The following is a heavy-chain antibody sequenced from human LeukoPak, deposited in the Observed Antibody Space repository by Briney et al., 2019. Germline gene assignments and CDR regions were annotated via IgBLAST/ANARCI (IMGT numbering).Heavy chain of an antibody. V-gene: IGHV3-21*01. CDR3: ARVRLDTDY. J-gene: IGHJ4*02. CDR2: ITSSSSHI. CDR1: GFTFSSYS. Sequence: GGALRLSCAASGFTFSSYSMNWVRQAPGKGLEWVSSITSSSSHIYYADSVKGRFTISRDNAKNALYLQMNSLRAEDTAVYYCARVRLDTDYWGQGTLVTVSS. D-gene: IGHD5-18*01.